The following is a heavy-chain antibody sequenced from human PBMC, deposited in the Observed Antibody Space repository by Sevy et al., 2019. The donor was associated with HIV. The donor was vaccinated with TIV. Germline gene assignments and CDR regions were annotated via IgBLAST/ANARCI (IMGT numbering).Heavy chain of an antibody. CDR2: IRGSGGST. V-gene: IGHV3-23*01. CDR3: HGDYDSSQLASYYYYGMDV. D-gene: IGHD3-22*01. Sequence: GGSLRLSCVASGFTFSSYAMSWVRQAPGKGLEWVSTIRGSGGSTYYADSLKGRLTISRDNSKNTLYLQMNSLRAEDTAVYYCHGDYDSSQLASYYYYGMDVWGQGTTVTFSS. J-gene: IGHJ6*02. CDR1: GFTFSSYA.